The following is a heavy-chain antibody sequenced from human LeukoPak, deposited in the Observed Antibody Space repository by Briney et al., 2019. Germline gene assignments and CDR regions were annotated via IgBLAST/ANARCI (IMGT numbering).Heavy chain of an antibody. V-gene: IGHV3-23*01. CDR1: GFTFSNAW. J-gene: IGHJ4*02. D-gene: IGHD4-17*01. Sequence: GGSLRLSCAASGFTFSNAWMSWVRQAPGKGLEWVSAISGSGGSTYYADSVKGRFTISRDNSKNTLYLQMNSLRAEDTAVYYCARAVFGDYRYWGQGTLVTVSS. CDR3: ARAVFGDYRY. CDR2: ISGSGGST.